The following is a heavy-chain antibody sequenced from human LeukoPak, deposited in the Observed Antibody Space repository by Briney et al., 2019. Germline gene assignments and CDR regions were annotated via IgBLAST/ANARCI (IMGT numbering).Heavy chain of an antibody. D-gene: IGHD4-17*01. Sequence: RGSPRLSCAASGFTFSSYGMHWVGQAPGKGLEWVAVIWYDGSNKYYVDSVKGRFTISRGNSKNTLYLQMNSLRAEDTAVYYCARDQNEGYGDYFYYFDYWGQGTLVTVPS. CDR3: ARDQNEGYGDYFYYFDY. V-gene: IGHV3-33*01. J-gene: IGHJ4*02. CDR1: GFTFSSYG. CDR2: IWYDGSNK.